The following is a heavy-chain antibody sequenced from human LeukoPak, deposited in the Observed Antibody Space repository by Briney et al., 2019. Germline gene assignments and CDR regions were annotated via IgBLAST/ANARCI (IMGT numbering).Heavy chain of an antibody. Sequence: PGGSLRLSCAASGFTFSKYAMSWVRQAPGKGLEWVSAISSNGGSTYYADSVKGRFTISRDNSKNTLYLQMSSLRAEDTAVYYCVKEDIVATDFYFDYWGQGTLVTVSS. CDR2: ISSNGGST. V-gene: IGHV3-64D*06. CDR3: VKEDIVATDFYFDY. J-gene: IGHJ4*02. CDR1: GFTFSKYA. D-gene: IGHD5-12*01.